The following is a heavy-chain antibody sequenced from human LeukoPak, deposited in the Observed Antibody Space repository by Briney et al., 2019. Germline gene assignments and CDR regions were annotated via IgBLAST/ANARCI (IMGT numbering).Heavy chain of an antibody. J-gene: IGHJ5*02. V-gene: IGHV5-51*01. D-gene: IGHD3-22*01. CDR3: ARMYYDSSPRWFDP. Sequence: GESLKISCECSGYDFPTYYIAWVRQMPDKGLEWMGIIWPGDSDTRYSPSFQGQVTISADKSISTAYLQWSSLKAWDTAMYYCARMYYDSSPRWFDPWGQGTLVTVSS. CDR1: GYDFPTYY. CDR2: IWPGDSDT.